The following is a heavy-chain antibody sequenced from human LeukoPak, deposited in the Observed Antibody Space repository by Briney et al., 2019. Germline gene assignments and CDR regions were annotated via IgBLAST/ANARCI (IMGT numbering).Heavy chain of an antibody. J-gene: IGHJ4*02. D-gene: IGHD6-13*01. CDR1: GFTFSSYA. CDR2: ISGSGGST. CDR3: AKETYSSSWPSFDY. V-gene: IGHV3-23*01. Sequence: GGSLRLSCAASGFTFSSYAMSWVHQAPGKGLEWVSAISGSGGSTYYAVSVKGRFTISRDNSKNTLYLQMNSLRAEDTAVYYCAKETYSSSWPSFDYWGQGTLVTVSS.